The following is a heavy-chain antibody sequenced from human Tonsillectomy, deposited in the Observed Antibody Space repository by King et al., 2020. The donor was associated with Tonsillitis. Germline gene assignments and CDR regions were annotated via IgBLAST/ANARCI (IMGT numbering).Heavy chain of an antibody. CDR1: GGTFSSYS. D-gene: IGHD6-6*01. CDR2: IIPILGLA. Sequence: VQLVESGAEVKKPGSSVKVSCKASGGTFSSYSFSWVRQAPGQGLEWVGTIIPILGLANYALKFQGRVTITADKSTSTAYMELSSLRSEDTALYFCARSGSSSSRAFYYMDVWGRGTTVTVSS. CDR3: ARSGSSSSRAFYYMDV. J-gene: IGHJ6*03. V-gene: IGHV1-69*09.